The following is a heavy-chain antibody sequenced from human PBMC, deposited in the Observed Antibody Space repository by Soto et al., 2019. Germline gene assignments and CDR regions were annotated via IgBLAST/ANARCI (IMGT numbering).Heavy chain of an antibody. Sequence: PGESLKISCKGSGYSFTSYWIGWVCQMPGKGLEWMGIIYPGDSDTRYSPSFQGQVTISADKSISTAYLQWSSLKASDTAMYYCARPTDYIATIGAFDIWGQGTMVTVSS. V-gene: IGHV5-51*01. CDR2: IYPGDSDT. J-gene: IGHJ3*02. CDR1: GYSFTSYW. CDR3: ARPTDYIATIGAFDI. D-gene: IGHD2-15*01.